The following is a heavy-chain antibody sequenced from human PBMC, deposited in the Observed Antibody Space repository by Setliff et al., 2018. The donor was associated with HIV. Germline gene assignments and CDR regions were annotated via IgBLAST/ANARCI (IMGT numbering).Heavy chain of an antibody. J-gene: IGHJ4*02. CDR1: GYTFTDYY. V-gene: IGHV1-69*05. D-gene: IGHD5-18*01. CDR3: ARGQVVGYIYSGIEL. CDR2: LLPLFETT. Sequence: ASVKVSCKASGYTFTDYYIHWVRQAPGQGFEWVGGLLPLFETTTYAQTFQGRVSITTDESTSTTYMELSSLRSDDTAVYYCARGQVVGYIYSGIELWGQGTLVTVSS.